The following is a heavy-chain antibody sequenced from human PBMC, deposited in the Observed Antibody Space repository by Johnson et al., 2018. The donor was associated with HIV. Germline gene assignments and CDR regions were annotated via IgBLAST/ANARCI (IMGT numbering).Heavy chain of an antibody. V-gene: IGHV3-30*18. J-gene: IGHJ3*02. CDR1: GFTFSSYG. D-gene: IGHD6-6*01. CDR2: ISYDGNNK. Sequence: QVQLLESGGGVVQPGRSLRLSCAASGFTFSSYGMLWVRQAPGKGLEWVAVISYDGNNKYYADSVKGRFTISRDNSKNTLYLQMNSLRAEDTALYYCAKGGIATRFFDIWGQGTMVTVSS. CDR3: AKGGIATRFFDI.